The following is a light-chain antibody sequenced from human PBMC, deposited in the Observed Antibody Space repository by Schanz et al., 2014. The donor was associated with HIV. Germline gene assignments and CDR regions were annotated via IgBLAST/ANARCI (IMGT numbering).Light chain of an antibody. J-gene: IGKJ1*01. Sequence: AVRITQSPSSLSASTGARVTITCRASQGISSYLAWYQQKPGKAPKLLIYAASALQSGVPSRFSGSGSGTEFTLTISSLQPEDFATYYCLQHNSYPRTFGQGTKVEIK. V-gene: IGKV1-8*01. CDR2: AAS. CDR1: QGISSY. CDR3: LQHNSYPRT.